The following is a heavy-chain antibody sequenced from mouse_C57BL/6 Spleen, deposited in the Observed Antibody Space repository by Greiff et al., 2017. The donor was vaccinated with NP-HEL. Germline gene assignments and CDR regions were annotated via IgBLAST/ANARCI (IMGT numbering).Heavy chain of an antibody. CDR2: ISDGGSYT. CDR3: ARDRWFAY. Sequence: VQLQQSGGGLVKPGGSLKLSCAASGFTFSSYAMSWVRQTPEKRLEWVATISDGGSYTYYPDNVKGRFTISRDNAKNNLYLQMSHLKSEDTAMYYCARDRWFAYWGQGTLVTVSA. V-gene: IGHV5-4*01. CDR1: GFTFSSYA. J-gene: IGHJ3*01.